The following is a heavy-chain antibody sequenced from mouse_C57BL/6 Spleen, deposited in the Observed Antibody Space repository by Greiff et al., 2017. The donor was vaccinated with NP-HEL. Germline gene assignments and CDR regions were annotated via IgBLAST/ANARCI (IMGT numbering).Heavy chain of an antibody. CDR1: GYSITSGYY. V-gene: IGHV3-6*01. D-gene: IGHD2-3*01. CDR2: ISYDGSN. Sequence: EVKLQESGPGLVKPSQSLSLTCSVTGYSITSGYYWNWIRQFPGNKLEWMGYISYDGSNNYNPSLKNRISITRDTSKNQFFLKLNSVTTEDTATYYCARAYTYDGYYSFDYWGQGTTLTVSS. J-gene: IGHJ2*01. CDR3: ARAYTYDGYYSFDY.